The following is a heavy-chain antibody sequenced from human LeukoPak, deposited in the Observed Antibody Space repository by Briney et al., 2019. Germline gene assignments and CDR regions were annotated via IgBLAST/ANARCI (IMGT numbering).Heavy chain of an antibody. D-gene: IGHD5-18*01. CDR2: IIPILGIA. Sequence: ASVKVSCKASGGTFSSYAISWVRQAPGQGLEWKGRIIPILGIANYAQKFQGRVTITADKSTSTAYMELSSLRSEDTAVYYCARLRGYSYGHFDYWGQGTLVTASS. CDR3: ARLRGYSYGHFDY. V-gene: IGHV1-69*04. CDR1: GGTFSSYA. J-gene: IGHJ4*02.